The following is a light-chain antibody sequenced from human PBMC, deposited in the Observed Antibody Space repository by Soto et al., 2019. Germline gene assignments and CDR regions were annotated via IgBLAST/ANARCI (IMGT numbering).Light chain of an antibody. CDR3: PRSYNTVLT. V-gene: IGKV1-39*01. J-gene: IGKJ3*01. CDR2: ETA. Sequence: DIQMTQFPSSLSASVGDRVTISCRASQNIITYLNWYQQKPGKAPKLLISETATLQSGVPSRFRGSGSGTDLTLPISSLQPADFATYYCPRSYNTVLTFGPGTKVAVK. CDR1: QNIITY.